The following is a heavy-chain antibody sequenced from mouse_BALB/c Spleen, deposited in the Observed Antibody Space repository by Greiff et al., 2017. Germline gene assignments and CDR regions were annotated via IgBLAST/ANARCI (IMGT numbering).Heavy chain of an antibody. CDR3: ARTYYGNYERVDY. CDR1: GYTFTSYW. D-gene: IGHD2-1*01. J-gene: IGHJ2*01. Sequence: QVQLQQPGAELVKPGASVKLSCKASGYTFTSYWMHWVKQRPGQGLEWIGEINPSNGRTNYNEKFKSKATLTVDKSSSTAYMQLSSLTSEDSAVYYCARTYYGNYERVDYWGQGTTLTVSS. V-gene: IGHV1S81*02. CDR2: INPSNGRT.